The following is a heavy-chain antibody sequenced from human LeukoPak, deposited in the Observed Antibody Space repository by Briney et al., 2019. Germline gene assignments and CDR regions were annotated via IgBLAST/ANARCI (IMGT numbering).Heavy chain of an antibody. Sequence: GSLRLSCAASGFTFSSYSMNWVRQAPGKGLEWVSSISSSSSYIYYADSVKGRFTISRDNAKNSLYLQMNSLRAEDTAVYYCARWGTTVTTDYCGVDVWGQGTTVTVSS. CDR3: ARWGTTVTTDYCGVDV. J-gene: IGHJ6*02. CDR2: ISSSSSYI. D-gene: IGHD4-17*01. CDR1: GFTFSSYS. V-gene: IGHV3-21*01.